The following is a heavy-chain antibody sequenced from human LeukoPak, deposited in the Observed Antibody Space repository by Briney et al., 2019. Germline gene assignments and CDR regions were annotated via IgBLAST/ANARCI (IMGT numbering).Heavy chain of an antibody. CDR1: GFTFSSYG. Sequence: TGGSLRLSCAASGFTFSSYGMHWVRQAPGKGLEWVAFIRYDGSNKYYADSVKGRFTISRDNSKNTLYLQMNSLRAEDTAVYYCAKGWYYYDSSGPFLDYWGQGTLVTVSS. D-gene: IGHD3-22*01. CDR2: IRYDGSNK. CDR3: AKGWYYYDSSGPFLDY. V-gene: IGHV3-30*02. J-gene: IGHJ4*02.